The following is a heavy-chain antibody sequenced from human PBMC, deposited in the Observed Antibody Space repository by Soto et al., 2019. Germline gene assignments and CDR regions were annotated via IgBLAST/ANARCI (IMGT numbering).Heavy chain of an antibody. D-gene: IGHD6-19*01. CDR3: AREKQGTAVALYYFDY. CDR2: IIPIFGTA. J-gene: IGHJ4*02. CDR1: GGTFSSYA. V-gene: IGHV1-69*13. Sequence: SVKVSCKASGGTFSSYAISWVRQAPGQGLEWMGGIIPIFGTANYAQKFQGRVTITADESTSTAYMELSSLRSEDTAVYYCAREKQGTAVALYYFDYWGQGTLVTVSA.